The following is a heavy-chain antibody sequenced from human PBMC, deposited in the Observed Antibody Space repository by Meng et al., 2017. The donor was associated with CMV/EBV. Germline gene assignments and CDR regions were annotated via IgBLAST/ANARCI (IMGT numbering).Heavy chain of an antibody. Sequence: QAPLHESRPGLVTPSQTLSPTCTVSGGSISSGDYSWSWIRHPPGKGLEWIGYIYYSGSTYYNPSLKSRVTISVDTSKNQFSLKLSSVTAADTAVYYCARDNRRGGVDYWGQGPLVTVSS. J-gene: IGHJ4*02. D-gene: IGHD3-3*01. CDR3: ARDNRRGGVDY. V-gene: IGHV4-30-4*08. CDR1: GGSISSGDYS. CDR2: IYYSGST.